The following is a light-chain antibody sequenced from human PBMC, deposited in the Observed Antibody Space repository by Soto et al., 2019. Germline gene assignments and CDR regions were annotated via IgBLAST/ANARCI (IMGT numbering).Light chain of an antibody. J-gene: IGLJ2*01. CDR3: CSYAARSTVI. Sequence: QSALTQPASVSGSPGQSITISCTGSSGDIGTYNLVSWYQQHPGRAPKLIIFEGNKRPSGVSNRFSASKSGNTASLAISGLQAEDEADYHCCSYAARSTVICGGGTKLTVL. CDR1: SGDIGTYNL. CDR2: EGN. V-gene: IGLV2-23*01.